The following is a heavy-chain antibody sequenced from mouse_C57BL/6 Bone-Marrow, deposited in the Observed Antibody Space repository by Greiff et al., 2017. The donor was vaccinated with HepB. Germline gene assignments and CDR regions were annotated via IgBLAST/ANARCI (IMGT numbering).Heavy chain of an antibody. J-gene: IGHJ3*01. CDR1: GYTFTSYW. Sequence: VQLQQPGAELVMPGASVKLSCKASGYTFTSYWMHWVKQRPGQGLEWIGEIDPSDSYTNYNQKFKGKSTLTVDKSSSTAYMQLSSLTSEDSAVYYCAREWLFAYWGQGTLVTVSA. D-gene: IGHD1-2*01. CDR3: AREWLFAY. V-gene: IGHV1-69*01. CDR2: IDPSDSYT.